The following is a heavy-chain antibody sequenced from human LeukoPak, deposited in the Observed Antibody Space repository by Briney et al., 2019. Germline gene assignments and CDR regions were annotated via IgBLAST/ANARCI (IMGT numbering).Heavy chain of an antibody. J-gene: IGHJ4*02. CDR1: GFTFSSYA. D-gene: IGHD6-13*01. Sequence: VGSLRLSCAASGFTFSSYAMTWVRQAPGKGLEWVSTISGSAGSTYYADSVKGRFTISRDNSKNTLYLQMNSLRVEDTAVYYCASPRQGSSSWFWQDWGQGTLVTVSS. CDR3: ASPRQGSSSWFWQD. CDR2: ISGSAGST. V-gene: IGHV3-23*01.